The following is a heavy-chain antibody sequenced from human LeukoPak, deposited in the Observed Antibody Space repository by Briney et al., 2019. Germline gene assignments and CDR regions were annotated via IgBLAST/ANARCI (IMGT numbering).Heavy chain of an antibody. V-gene: IGHV4-34*01. CDR2: INHSGST. Sequence: SETLSLTCAVYGGSFSGYYWSWIRQSPGKGLEWIGEINHSGSTNYNPSLKSRVTISVDTSKNQFSLKLSSVTAADTAVYYCASLYYYGSAQDAFDIWGQGTMVTVSS. CDR1: GGSFSGYY. J-gene: IGHJ3*02. D-gene: IGHD3-10*01. CDR3: ASLYYYGSAQDAFDI.